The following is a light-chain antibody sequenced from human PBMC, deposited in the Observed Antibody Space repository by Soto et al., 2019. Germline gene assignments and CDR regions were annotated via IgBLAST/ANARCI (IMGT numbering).Light chain of an antibody. CDR2: GSS. J-gene: IGKJ4*01. CDR3: QQANSFPPYT. V-gene: IGKV1-12*01. Sequence: DIQMTQSPSFVSASVGERVTITCRASQAIGNWLAWYQQKPGKAPNLLIYGSSTLQSGVPLRFSGSGSGTDFTLTINSLQPEDSATYFCQQANSFPPYTFGAGTRVEIK. CDR1: QAIGNW.